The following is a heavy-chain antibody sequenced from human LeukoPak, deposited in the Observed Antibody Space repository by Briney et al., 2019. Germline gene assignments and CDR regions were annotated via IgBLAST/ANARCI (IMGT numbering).Heavy chain of an antibody. V-gene: IGHV3-20*04. CDR1: GFTFDDYG. CDR2: INWNGGST. J-gene: IGHJ5*02. D-gene: IGHD1-1*01. CDR3: ARDPPDNWNFEYNWFDP. Sequence: GGSVRLSCAASGFTFDDYGMSWVRQAPGKGLEWVSGINWNGGSTGYVDSVKGRFTISRDNAKNSLCLQMNSLRAEDTALYYCARDPPDNWNFEYNWFDPWGQGTLVTVSS.